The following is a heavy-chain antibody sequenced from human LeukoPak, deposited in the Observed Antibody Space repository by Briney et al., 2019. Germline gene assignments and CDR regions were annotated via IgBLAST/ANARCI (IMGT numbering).Heavy chain of an antibody. CDR1: GGTFSSYA. CDR2: IIPIFGTA. CDR3: ARSTPDGHNFGFSFDY. D-gene: IGHD5-24*01. J-gene: IGHJ4*02. V-gene: IGHV1-69*05. Sequence: SVKVSCKASGGTFSSYAISWVRQAPGQGLEWMGGIIPIFGTANYAQKFQGRVTITTDESTSTAYMELSSLRSEDTAVYYCARSTPDGHNFGFSFDYWGQGTLVTISS.